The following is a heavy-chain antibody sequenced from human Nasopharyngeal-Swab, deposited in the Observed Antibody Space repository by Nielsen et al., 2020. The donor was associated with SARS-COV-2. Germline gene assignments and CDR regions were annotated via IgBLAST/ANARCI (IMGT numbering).Heavy chain of an antibody. CDR1: GFTFDDYA. CDR3: ARDMVPYYYDSSGYYYGPDAFDI. D-gene: IGHD3-22*01. Sequence: GGSLRLSCAASGFTFDDYAMHWVRQAPGKGLEWVSGISWNSGSIGYADSVKGRFTISRDNAKNSLYLQMNSLRAEDTAVYYCARDMVPYYYDSSGYYYGPDAFDIWGQGTMVTVSS. V-gene: IGHV3-9*01. J-gene: IGHJ3*02. CDR2: ISWNSGSI.